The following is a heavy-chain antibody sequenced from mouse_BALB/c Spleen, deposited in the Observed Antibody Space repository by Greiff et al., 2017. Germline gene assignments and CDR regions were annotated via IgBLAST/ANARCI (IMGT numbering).Heavy chain of an antibody. CDR2: ISSGSSTI. CDR3: ARGITTVEGFAY. D-gene: IGHD1-1*01. V-gene: IGHV5-17*02. Sequence: EVKVVESGGGLVQPGGSRKLSCAASGFTFSSFGMHWVRQAPEKGLEWVAYISSGSSTIYYADTVKGRFTISRDNPKNTLFLQMTSLRSEDTAMYYCARGITTVEGFAYWGQGTLVTVSA. CDR1: GFTFSSFG. J-gene: IGHJ3*01.